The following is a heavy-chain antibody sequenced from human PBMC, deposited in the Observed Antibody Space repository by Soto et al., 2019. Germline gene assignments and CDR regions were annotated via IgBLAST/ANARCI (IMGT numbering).Heavy chain of an antibody. CDR3: ASHRYGLGRKGLSDY. D-gene: IGHD3-10*01. J-gene: IGHJ4*02. Sequence: QLQLQESGPGLLKPSETLSLSCSVSGGFISNNNYYWGWIRQSPGRGLEWIAGVYYTGSTYYNPSLGSRVTMSVDTSKNQFSLMLTSVSAADTAVYYCASHRYGLGRKGLSDYWGQGTLVTVSS. V-gene: IGHV4-39*01. CDR1: GGFISNNNYY. CDR2: VYYTGST.